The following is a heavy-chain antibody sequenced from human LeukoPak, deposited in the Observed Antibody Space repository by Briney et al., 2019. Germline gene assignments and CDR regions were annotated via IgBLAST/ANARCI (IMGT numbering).Heavy chain of an antibody. CDR1: GFTFSNYA. V-gene: IGHV3-23*01. J-gene: IGHJ4*02. Sequence: GSLRLSCAASGFTFSNYAMSWVRLAPGKGLGWVSVISGSGGSTYYADSAKGRFTISRDNSKNTLYVQMSSLSADDTAVYYCAKDNEFLNGYTFDYWGQGTLVTVSS. CDR2: ISGSGGST. CDR3: AKDNEFLNGYTFDY. D-gene: IGHD3-3*01.